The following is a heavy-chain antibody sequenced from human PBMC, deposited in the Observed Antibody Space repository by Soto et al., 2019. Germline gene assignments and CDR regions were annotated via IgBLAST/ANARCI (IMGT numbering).Heavy chain of an antibody. CDR2: IWYDGSNK. CDR1: GFTFSSYG. D-gene: IGHD3-10*01. CDR3: ARGGTMVRGVFQVRGYYYYMDV. Sequence: GGSLRLSCAASGFTFSSYGMHLVRQAPGKGLEWVAVIWYDGSNKYYADSVKGRFTISRDNSKNTLYLQMNSLRAEDTAVYYCARGGTMVRGVFQVRGYYYYMDVWGKGTTVTVS. V-gene: IGHV3-33*01. J-gene: IGHJ6*03.